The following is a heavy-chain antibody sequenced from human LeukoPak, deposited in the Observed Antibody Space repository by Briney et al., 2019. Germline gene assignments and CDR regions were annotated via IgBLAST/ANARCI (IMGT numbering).Heavy chain of an antibody. CDR2: IYYDGYP. J-gene: IGHJ4*02. D-gene: IGHD5-24*01. V-gene: IGHV4-59*08. CDR3: ARREGYNFDY. CDR1: GASLSSYF. Sequence: PSETLSLTCNVSGASLSSYFWSWIRQPPGKGLEWIGYIYYDGYPNYSPSLRSRITISVEKSKNQLSLKLSSVTAADTAVYYCARREGYNFDYWGQGTLVTVSS.